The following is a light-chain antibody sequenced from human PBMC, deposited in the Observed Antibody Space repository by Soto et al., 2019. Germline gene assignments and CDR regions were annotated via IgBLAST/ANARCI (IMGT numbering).Light chain of an antibody. CDR2: GAS. J-gene: IGKJ4*01. V-gene: IGKV3-15*01. Sequence: EIVMTQSPATLSVSPGERVTLSCRPSQSVSSTLAWYQQKPGQAPRLLIYGASSRATGIPARYSGSGSAINFTLTTSSLLSEDFAVYYCRQYNDWRPRLTFGRGTKVEIK. CDR3: RQYNDWRPRLT. CDR1: QSVSST.